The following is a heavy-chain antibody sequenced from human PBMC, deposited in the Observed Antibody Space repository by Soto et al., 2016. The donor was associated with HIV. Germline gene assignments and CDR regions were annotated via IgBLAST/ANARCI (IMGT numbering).Heavy chain of an antibody. CDR3: ARGHYYYDTNYFDY. CDR2: LSYDGNNK. V-gene: IGHV3-30*19. Sequence: QVQLVESGGGVVQPGRSLRLSCAASGFTFSSYGMHWVRQAPGKGLEWVAVLSYDGNNKYYADSVKGRFTISRDNSNNTLYVHINSLRPEDTAVYYCARGHYYYDTNYFDYWGQGTLVTVLL. D-gene: IGHD3-22*01. CDR1: GFTFSSYG. J-gene: IGHJ4*02.